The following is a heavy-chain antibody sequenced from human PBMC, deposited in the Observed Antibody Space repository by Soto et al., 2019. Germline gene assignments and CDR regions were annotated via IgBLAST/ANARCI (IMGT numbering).Heavy chain of an antibody. J-gene: IGHJ5*02. D-gene: IGHD3-16*01. V-gene: IGHV5-51*01. CDR2: VNPDDSDA. CDR1: GYSFTSYW. CDR3: AKASREYNYANWFDT. Sequence: PGESLKISCKGSGYSFTSYWISWVRQMPGKGLEWMGIVNPDDSDATYSPSFRGQVVLSADKAIATAYLQLRALKASDSAIYYCAKASREYNYANWFDTWGQGTLVTVSS.